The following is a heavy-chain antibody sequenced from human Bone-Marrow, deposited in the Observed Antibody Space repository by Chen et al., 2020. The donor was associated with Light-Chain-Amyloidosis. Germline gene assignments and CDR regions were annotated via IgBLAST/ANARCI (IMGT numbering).Heavy chain of an antibody. D-gene: IGHD2-21*01. CDR3: ARRRDGYNFDY. Sequence: EVKXPGESLKISCKGSGYTFPNYWIGWVRQMPGKGLEWMGVIYPDDSDARYSPSFEGQXXXXXXXXXXXXXXXXXXXXXXXTAMYYCARRRDGYNFDYWGQGTLVXXSS. CDR2: IYPDDSDA. CDR1: GYTFPNYW. V-gene: IGHV5-51*01. J-gene: IGHJ4*02.